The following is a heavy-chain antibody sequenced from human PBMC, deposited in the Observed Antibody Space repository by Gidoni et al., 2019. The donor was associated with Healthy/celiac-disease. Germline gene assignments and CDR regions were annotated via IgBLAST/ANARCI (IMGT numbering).Heavy chain of an antibody. CDR3: ARSVFLEWLSPIYYFDY. V-gene: IGHV4-59*01. D-gene: IGHD3-3*01. CDR2: IYYSGST. Sequence: QVQLQESGPGLVKPSETLSLTCTVSGGSISSYYWSWIRQPPGKGLEWIGYIYYSGSTNYNPSLKSRVTISVDTSKNQFSLKLSSVTAADTAVYYCARSVFLEWLSPIYYFDYWGQGTLVTVSS. CDR1: GGSISSYY. J-gene: IGHJ4*02.